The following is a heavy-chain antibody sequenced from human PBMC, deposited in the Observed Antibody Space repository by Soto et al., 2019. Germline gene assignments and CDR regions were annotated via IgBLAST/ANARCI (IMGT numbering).Heavy chain of an antibody. CDR2: ISYDGSNK. CDR1: GVTFSSYG. CDR3: AKDGRPYGSGSHLFPYFDY. J-gene: IGHJ4*02. D-gene: IGHD3-10*01. Sequence: GGSLRLSCAASGVTFSSYGMHLVRQATGKGLEWVAVISYDGSNKYYADSVKGRFTISRDNSKNTLYMQMNSLRAEDTAVYYCAKDGRPYGSGSHLFPYFDYWGQGTLVTVSS. V-gene: IGHV3-30*18.